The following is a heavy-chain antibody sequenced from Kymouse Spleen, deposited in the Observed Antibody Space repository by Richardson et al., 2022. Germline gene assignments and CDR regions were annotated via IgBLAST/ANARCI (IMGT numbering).Heavy chain of an antibody. CDR2: IKSKTDGGTT. Sequence: EVQLVESGGGLVKPGGSLRLSCAASGFTFSNAWMSWVRQAPGKGLEWVGRIKSKTDGGTTDYAAPVKGRFTISRDDSKNTLYLQMNSLKTEDTAVYYCTTTPRYCSSTSCYEEYNWNYVDYYYYGMDVWGQGTTVTVSS. CDR3: TTTPRYCSSTSCYEEYNWNYVDYYYYGMDV. D-gene: IGHD2-2*02. V-gene: IGHV3-15*01. CDR1: GFTFSNAW. J-gene: IGHJ6*02.